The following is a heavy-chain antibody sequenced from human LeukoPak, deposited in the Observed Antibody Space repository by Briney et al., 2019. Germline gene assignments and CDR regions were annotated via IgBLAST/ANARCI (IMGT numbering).Heavy chain of an antibody. CDR1: GFTFSSYE. D-gene: IGHD2-8*01. V-gene: IGHV3-48*03. CDR2: ISSSGTTI. J-gene: IGHJ3*02. CDR3: AREDTGVAFDI. Sequence: GGSLRLSCAASGFTFSSYEMNWVRQAPGKGLEWVSHISSSGTTIYYADSVKGRFPISRDNAKNSLYLQMNSLRAEDTAVYYCAREDTGVAFDIWGQGTTVTV.